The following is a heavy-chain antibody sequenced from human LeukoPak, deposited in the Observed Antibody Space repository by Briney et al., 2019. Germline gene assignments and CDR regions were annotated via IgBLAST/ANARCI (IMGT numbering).Heavy chain of an antibody. CDR2: ISSGGNTI. D-gene: IGHD3-22*01. CDR3: ARQYYYDSSGYYFDY. CDR1: GFTFNAYE. J-gene: IGHJ4*02. Sequence: EPGGSLRLSCAASGFTFNAYEINWVRQAPGKGLEWVSYISSGGNTIYYADSVKGRFTISRDNAKNSLYLQMNSLRAEDTAVYYCARQYYYDSSGYYFDYWGQGTLVTVSS. V-gene: IGHV3-48*03.